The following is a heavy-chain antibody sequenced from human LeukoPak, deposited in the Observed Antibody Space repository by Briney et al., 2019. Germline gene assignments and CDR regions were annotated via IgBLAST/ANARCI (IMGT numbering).Heavy chain of an antibody. CDR3: ARGFVRTTVYMDV. CDR1: GYTYTRYD. D-gene: IGHD3-10*02. V-gene: IGHV1-8*01. CDR2: MNPNSCNT. J-gene: IGHJ6*03. Sequence: SVKVSCKASGYTYTRYDINSVRQAAEQGLEWMGWMNPNSCNTGYAQKVQGRVTMTRNTSINTAYMELSTLRSEDTAVYYCARGFVRTTVYMDVWGKGTTVTISS.